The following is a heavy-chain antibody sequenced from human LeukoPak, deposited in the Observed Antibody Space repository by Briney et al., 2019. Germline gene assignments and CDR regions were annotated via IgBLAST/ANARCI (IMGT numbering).Heavy chain of an antibody. J-gene: IGHJ4*02. CDR2: IYYSGSP. D-gene: IGHD3/OR15-3a*01. CDR1: GGSISSNSYY. CDR3: ARWRTARTGFDY. Sequence: SETLSLTCTVSGGSISSNSYYWGWIRQPPGKGLEWIGSIYYSGSPYYNPSLKSRVTISVDTSKNQFSLNVISVTAADTAVYYCARWRTARTGFDYWGQGTLVTVSS. V-gene: IGHV4-39*01.